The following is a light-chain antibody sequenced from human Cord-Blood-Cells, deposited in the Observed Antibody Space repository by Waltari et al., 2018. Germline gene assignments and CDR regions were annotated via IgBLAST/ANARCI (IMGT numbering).Light chain of an antibody. V-gene: IGKV1-5*01. CDR3: QQYNSYPWT. CDR2: DAS. Sequence: DIQMTQSPSPLSASVGDRVTITCRASQSISSWLAWYQQQPGKGPKLLIYDASSLESGVPSRFSGSGSGTEFTLTISSLQPDDFATYYCQQYNSYPWTFGQGTKVEIK. J-gene: IGKJ1*01. CDR1: QSISSW.